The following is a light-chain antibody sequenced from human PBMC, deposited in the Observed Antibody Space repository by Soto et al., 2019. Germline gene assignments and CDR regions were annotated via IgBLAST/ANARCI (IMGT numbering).Light chain of an antibody. CDR3: QQSNSYPLT. CDR1: QSIGTW. J-gene: IGKJ4*01. V-gene: IGKV1-5*03. Sequence: DIQMTKSPSTVSAFVGDRVTITCRASQSIGTWLAWYQQKPGRAPELLIFKASTVESRVPSRFSGSGSGTEFTLTITNLQPEDFATYYCQQSNSYPLTFGGGTKVEIK. CDR2: KAS.